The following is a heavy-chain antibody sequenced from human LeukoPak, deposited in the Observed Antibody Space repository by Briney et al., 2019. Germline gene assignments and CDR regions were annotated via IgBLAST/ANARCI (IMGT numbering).Heavy chain of an antibody. CDR3: AREGFGESYNWFDP. CDR1: GFIFRSYA. CDR2: IYSGGST. V-gene: IGHV3-66*01. J-gene: IGHJ5*02. D-gene: IGHD3-10*01. Sequence: GGSLRLSCAASGFIFRSYAMSWARQAPGKGLEWVSVIYSGGSTYYADSVKGRFTISRDNSKNTLYLQMNSLRAEDTAVYYCAREGFGESYNWFDPWGQGTLVTVSS.